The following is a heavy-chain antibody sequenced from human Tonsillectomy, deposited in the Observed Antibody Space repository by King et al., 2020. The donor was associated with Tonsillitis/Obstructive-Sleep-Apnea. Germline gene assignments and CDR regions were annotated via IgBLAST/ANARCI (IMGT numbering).Heavy chain of an antibody. CDR3: ARDWVAVDGSLV. CDR2: IWYDGSNK. J-gene: IGHJ4*02. CDR1: GFSFNSYG. Sequence: VQLVESGGGVVQPGRSLRLSCAASGFSFNSYGMHWVRQAPGKGLEWVAVIWYDGSNKYYADSVKGRFTISRDNSKNTLYLQMNSLRAEDTAVYYCARDWVAVDGSLVWGQGPLVTVSS. D-gene: IGHD6-13*01. V-gene: IGHV3-33*01.